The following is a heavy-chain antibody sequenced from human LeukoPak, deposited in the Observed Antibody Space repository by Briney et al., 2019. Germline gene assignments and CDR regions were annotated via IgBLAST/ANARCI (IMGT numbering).Heavy chain of an antibody. V-gene: IGHV1-69*13. CDR1: GYTFTSYG. Sequence: SVKVSCKASGYTFTSYGISWVRQAPGQGLEWMGGIIPIFGTANYAQKFQGRVTITADGSTSTAYMELSSLRSEDTAVYYCARDPGAFDIWGQGTMVTVSS. CDR2: IIPIFGTA. J-gene: IGHJ3*02. CDR3: ARDPGAFDI.